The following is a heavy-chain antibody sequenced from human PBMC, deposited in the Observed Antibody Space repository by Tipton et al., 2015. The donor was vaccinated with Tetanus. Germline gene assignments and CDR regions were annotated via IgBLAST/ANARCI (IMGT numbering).Heavy chain of an antibody. V-gene: IGHV3-23*01. D-gene: IGHD6-13*01. CDR3: ARDRRSYIASAGYGMDV. Sequence: GSLRLSCVASGFTFSNYAFNWVRQAPGKGLEWVSSVGTSASNTYYADSVKGRCTISRDNSKNSVYLQMSSLRDDDTAIYYCARDRRSYIASAGYGMDVWGQGTPVTASS. CDR1: GFTFSNYA. CDR2: VGTSASNT. J-gene: IGHJ6*02.